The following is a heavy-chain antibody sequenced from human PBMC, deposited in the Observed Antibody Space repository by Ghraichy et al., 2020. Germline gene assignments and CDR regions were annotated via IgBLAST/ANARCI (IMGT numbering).Heavy chain of an antibody. J-gene: IGHJ3*02. Sequence: GGSLRLSCAASGFTVSSNYMSWVRQAPGKGLEWVSVIYSGGSTYYADSVKGRFTISRDNSKNTLYLQMNSLRAEDTAVYYCARGSYYYDSSGYYRGSDAFDIWGQGTMVTVSS. D-gene: IGHD3-22*01. CDR3: ARGSYYYDSSGYYRGSDAFDI. V-gene: IGHV3-53*01. CDR1: GFTVSSNY. CDR2: IYSGGST.